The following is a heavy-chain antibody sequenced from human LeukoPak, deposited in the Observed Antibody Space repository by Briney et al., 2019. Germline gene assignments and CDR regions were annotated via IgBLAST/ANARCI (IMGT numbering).Heavy chain of an antibody. CDR2: IYTSGST. D-gene: IGHD2-2*01. J-gene: IGHJ5*02. CDR3: AREHVVVPAAWFDP. CDR1: GGSISSYY. Sequence: SQTLSLTCTVSGGSISSYYWSWIRQPAGKGLEWIGRIYTSGSTNYNPSLKSRVTMSVDTSKNQFSLKLSSVTAADTAVYYCAREHVVVPAAWFDPWGQGTLVTVSS. V-gene: IGHV4-4*07.